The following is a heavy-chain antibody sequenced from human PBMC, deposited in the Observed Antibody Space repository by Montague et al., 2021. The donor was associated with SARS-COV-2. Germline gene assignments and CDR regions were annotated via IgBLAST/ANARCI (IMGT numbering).Heavy chain of an antibody. Sequence: SETLSLTCTVSGGSISSSSYYWGWIRQPPGKGLEWIGSIYYNGSTYYNPSLKSRVTISVDTSKNQFSLKLSSVTAADTAVYYCARQGSGSYYNWFDPWGQGTLVTVSS. CDR2: IYYNGST. J-gene: IGHJ5*02. V-gene: IGHV4-39*01. D-gene: IGHD1-26*01. CDR3: ARQGSGSYYNWFDP. CDR1: GGSISSSSYY.